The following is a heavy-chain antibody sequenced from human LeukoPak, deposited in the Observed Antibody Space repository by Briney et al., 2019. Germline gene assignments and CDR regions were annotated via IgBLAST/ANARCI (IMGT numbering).Heavy chain of an antibody. J-gene: IGHJ4*02. Sequence: PGGSLRLSCAASGFTFSTYAMGWVRQAPGKGLEWVSATSGGGGSTYYGDSVKGRFTISRDNSKNTLYLQMNSLRAEDTAVYYCAKAQELGNYEFFLFDYWGQGALVTVSS. CDR2: TSGGGGST. V-gene: IGHV3-23*01. CDR1: GFTFSTYA. D-gene: IGHD7-27*01. CDR3: AKAQELGNYEFFLFDY.